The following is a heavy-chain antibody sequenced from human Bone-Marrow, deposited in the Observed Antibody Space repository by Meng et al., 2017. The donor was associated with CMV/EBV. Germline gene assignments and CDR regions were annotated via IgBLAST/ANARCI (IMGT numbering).Heavy chain of an antibody. CDR2: ISSSSSYI. CDR1: GFTFSSYS. V-gene: IGHV3-21*01. Sequence: VQVVESGGGLVKPGGALRLSCAASGFTFSSYSMNWVRQAPGKGLEWVSSISSSSSYIYYADSVKGRFTISRDNAKNSLYLQMNSLRAEDTAVYYCARDSSGLFDYWGQGTLVTVSS. D-gene: IGHD3-22*01. J-gene: IGHJ4*02. CDR3: ARDSSGLFDY.